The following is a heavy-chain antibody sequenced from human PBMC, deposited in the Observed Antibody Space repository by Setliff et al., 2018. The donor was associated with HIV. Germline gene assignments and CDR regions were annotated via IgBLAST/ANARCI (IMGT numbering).Heavy chain of an antibody. V-gene: IGHV4-39*07. CDR3: ARSITMIIVAPGAFDI. CDR2: IYYSGST. Sequence: SETLSLTCTVSGASISSSGYYWGWIRQPPGKGLEWIGTIYYSGSTYYNPSLKSRVTISVDTSKNQFSLKLSSVTAADTAVYYCARSITMIIVAPGAFDIWGQGTMVTVSS. J-gene: IGHJ3*02. D-gene: IGHD3-22*01. CDR1: GASISSSGYY.